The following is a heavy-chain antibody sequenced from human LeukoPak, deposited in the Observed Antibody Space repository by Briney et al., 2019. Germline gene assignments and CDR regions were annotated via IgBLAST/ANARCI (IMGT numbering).Heavy chain of an antibody. Sequence: GGSLRLSCAASGFTFSDYYMSWIRQAPGKGLEWVSYISSSGSTIYYADSVKGRFTISRDNAKNSLYLQMNSLRAEDTAVYYCAREQDLGPQWLIDYWGQGTLVTVSS. CDR1: GFTFSDYY. V-gene: IGHV3-11*01. CDR2: ISSSGSTI. CDR3: AREQDLGPQWLIDY. J-gene: IGHJ4*02. D-gene: IGHD6-19*01.